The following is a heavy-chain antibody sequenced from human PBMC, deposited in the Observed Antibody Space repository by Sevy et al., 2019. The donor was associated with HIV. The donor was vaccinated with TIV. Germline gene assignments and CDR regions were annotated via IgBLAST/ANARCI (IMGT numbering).Heavy chain of an antibody. CDR1: GYIFSSYT. Sequence: GGSLRLSCAASGYIFSSYTMTWVRQAPGKGLEWVSGITGSGGNTYYADSVKGRFTISGDNSKSTLYLQMNNLRAEDTAVYYCAKGLRYKFYGEGNYYYYGMDVWGQGTTVTVSS. CDR2: ITGSGGNT. CDR3: AKGLRYKFYGEGNYYYYGMDV. V-gene: IGHV3-23*01. J-gene: IGHJ6*02. D-gene: IGHD3-16*02.